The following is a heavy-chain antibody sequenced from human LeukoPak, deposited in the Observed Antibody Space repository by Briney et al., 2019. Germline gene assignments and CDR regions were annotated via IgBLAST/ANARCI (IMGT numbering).Heavy chain of an antibody. D-gene: IGHD3-22*01. Sequence: GGSLRLSCAASGLIVSTNYLSWVRQAPGKGLEWVSVIYSDGTTYYADSVKGRFTIFRDNSKNTLYLQMNSLGAEDTAVYYCARTYDSFGPSAIGLFDFWGQGALVTVSS. CDR2: IYSDGTT. V-gene: IGHV3-53*01. CDR3: ARTYDSFGPSAIGLFDF. J-gene: IGHJ4*02. CDR1: GLIVSTNY.